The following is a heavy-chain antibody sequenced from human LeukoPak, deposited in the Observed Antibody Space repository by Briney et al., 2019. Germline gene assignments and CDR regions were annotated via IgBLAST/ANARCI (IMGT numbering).Heavy chain of an antibody. V-gene: IGHV3-23*01. D-gene: IGHD3-10*01. CDR1: GFTFSSYA. CDR3: AKDLRKLLWFGELSSPPLGGDY. CDR2: ISGSGGST. J-gene: IGHJ4*02. Sequence: GGSLRLSCAASGFTFSSYAMSWVRQAPGKGLEWVSAISGSGGSTYYADSVKGRFTISRDNSKNTLYLQMNSLRAEDTAVYYCAKDLRKLLWFGELSSPPLGGDYWGQGTLVTVSS.